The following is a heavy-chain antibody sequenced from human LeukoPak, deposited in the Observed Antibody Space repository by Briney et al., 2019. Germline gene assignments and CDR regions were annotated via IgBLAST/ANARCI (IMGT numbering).Heavy chain of an antibody. D-gene: IGHD2-21*02. J-gene: IGHJ4*02. CDR3: AKGDAYCGGDCYPD. CDR2: ISYDGSNK. V-gene: IGHV3-30*04. CDR1: GFTFSGNA. Sequence: PGGSLRLSCVASGFTFSGNAMHWVRQAPGKGLEWVALISYDGSNKYYADSVKGRFTISRDNAKNTLYLQMNSLRAEDTAVYYCAKGDAYCGGDCYPDWGQGTLVTVSS.